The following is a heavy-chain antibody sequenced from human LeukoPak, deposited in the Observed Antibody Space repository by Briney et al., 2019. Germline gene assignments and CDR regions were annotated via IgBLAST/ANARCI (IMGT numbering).Heavy chain of an antibody. J-gene: IGHJ3*02. V-gene: IGHV1-24*01. Sequence: GASVKVSCKASGYTPSDVSMHWVRQAPGQGLEWMGGFDPEDDERIYAQKFQGRVTMTEDTSTDTAYMNLSSLRSEDTAVYYCGTDDIGVFGSASRGFDIWGQGTMVTVSS. CDR3: GTDDIGVFGSASRGFDI. CDR1: GYTPSDVS. CDR2: FDPEDDER. D-gene: IGHD3-3*02.